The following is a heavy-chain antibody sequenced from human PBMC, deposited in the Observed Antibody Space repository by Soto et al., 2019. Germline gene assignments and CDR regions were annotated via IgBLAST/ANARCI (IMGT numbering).Heavy chain of an antibody. CDR1: GYSFTIYW. CDR3: ARRDQYSYGFDY. J-gene: IGHJ4*02. CDR2: IYPGDSDT. V-gene: IGHV5-51*01. D-gene: IGHD5-18*01. Sequence: GESLKISCNGSGYSFTIYWIGWVLQMPGKGLEWMWIIYPGDSDTRYSPSFQGQVTISADKSISTAYLQWSSPKASDTAMYYCARRDQYSYGFDYWGQGTLVTVSS.